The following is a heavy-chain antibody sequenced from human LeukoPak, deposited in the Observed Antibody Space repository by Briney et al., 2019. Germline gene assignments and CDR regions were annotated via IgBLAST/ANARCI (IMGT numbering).Heavy chain of an antibody. V-gene: IGHV3-30*04. CDR1: GFTFGDYA. Sequence: GGSLRLSCTASGFTFGDYAMSWFRQAPGKGLEWVAVISYDGSNKYYADSVKGRFTISRDNSKNTLYLQMNSLRAEDTAVYYCAKDSDGYTDYWGQGTLVTVSS. CDR2: ISYDGSNK. J-gene: IGHJ4*02. CDR3: AKDSDGYTDY. D-gene: IGHD5-24*01.